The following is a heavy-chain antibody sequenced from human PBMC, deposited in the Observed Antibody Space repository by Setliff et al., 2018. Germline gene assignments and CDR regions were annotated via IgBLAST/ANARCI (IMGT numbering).Heavy chain of an antibody. CDR2: VYYTGIS. CDR3: ARYIPSAGCFDP. V-gene: IGHV4-39*07. D-gene: IGHD2-21*01. J-gene: IGHJ5*02. Sequence: PSETLSLTCTVSGGSISGNNFFWAWIRQPPGKGLEWLGSVYYTGISYSHPSLESRVTISVDTSKNQFSLRLTSVTAADTAVYFCARYIPSAGCFDPWGQGALVTVSS. CDR1: GGSISGNNFF.